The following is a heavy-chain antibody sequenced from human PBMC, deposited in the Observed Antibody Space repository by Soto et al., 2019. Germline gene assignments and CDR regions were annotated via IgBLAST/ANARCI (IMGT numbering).Heavy chain of an antibody. D-gene: IGHD2-15*01. Sequence: EVQLLESGGGLVQPGGSLRLSCAASGFTFSSYAMSWVRQAPGKGLEWVSAISGSGGSTYYADSVKGRFTISRDNSKNTLYLQMNSLRAEDTAVYYCAKDLSVGLVVVAATGAFDIWGQGTMVTVSS. J-gene: IGHJ3*02. CDR2: ISGSGGST. V-gene: IGHV3-23*01. CDR3: AKDLSVGLVVVAATGAFDI. CDR1: GFTFSSYA.